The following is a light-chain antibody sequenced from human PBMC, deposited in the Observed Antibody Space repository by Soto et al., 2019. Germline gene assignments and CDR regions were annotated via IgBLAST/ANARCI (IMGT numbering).Light chain of an antibody. J-gene: IGLJ1*01. V-gene: IGLV2-14*01. CDR1: SSDVGGYDY. CDR3: SSYSTTRTLV. CDR2: EVN. Sequence: QSALTQPASVSGSPGQSVTISCTGASSDVGGYDYVSWYQQHPGKAPKLILYEVNNRPSGVSNHFSGSKSGNTASLIISGLQADVEAEYYCSSYSTTRTLVFGSGTKVTVL.